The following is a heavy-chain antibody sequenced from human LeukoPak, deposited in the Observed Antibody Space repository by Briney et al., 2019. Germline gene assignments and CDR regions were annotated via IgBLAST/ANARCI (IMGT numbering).Heavy chain of an antibody. CDR1: GGSISSSSYY. D-gene: IGHD1-26*01. CDR2: IYYSGST. CDR3: ARGRELLAYYYYYMDV. J-gene: IGHJ6*03. Sequence: SETLSLTCTVSGGSISSSSYYWGWIRQPPGKGLEWIGSIYYSGSTYYNPSLKSRVTISVDTSKNQFSLKLSSVTAADTAVYYCARGRELLAYYYYYMDVWGKGTTVTISS. V-gene: IGHV4-39*01.